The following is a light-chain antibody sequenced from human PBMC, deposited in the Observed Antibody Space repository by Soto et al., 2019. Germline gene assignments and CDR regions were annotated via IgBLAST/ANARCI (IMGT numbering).Light chain of an antibody. Sequence: EIVMTQSPATLSVSPGERVTLSCRASQSVNSNLAWFQQKPGQGPGLLIYGAFTRATGIPDRFSGSGFGTEFTLTISSLQSEDFAIYSCQQYKGWPPAFGGGTKVEIK. CDR3: QQYKGWPPA. CDR1: QSVNSN. CDR2: GAF. V-gene: IGKV3-15*01. J-gene: IGKJ4*01.